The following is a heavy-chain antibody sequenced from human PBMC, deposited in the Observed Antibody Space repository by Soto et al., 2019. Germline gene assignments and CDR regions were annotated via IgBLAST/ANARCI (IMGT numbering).Heavy chain of an antibody. J-gene: IGHJ3*02. V-gene: IGHV3-74*01. CDR2: IESNGGLT. Sequence: EVQLVESGGGLVQAGGSLSLSCAASGFTFSTYWMHWVRQAPGKGLVWVSRIESNGGLTNYADSVKGRFTISRDNAKNRLYVQMNSLRAEDTAMYYCARLVAPSVFEIWGQGTLVTVSS. D-gene: IGHD2-15*01. CDR1: GFTFSTYW. CDR3: ARLVAPSVFEI.